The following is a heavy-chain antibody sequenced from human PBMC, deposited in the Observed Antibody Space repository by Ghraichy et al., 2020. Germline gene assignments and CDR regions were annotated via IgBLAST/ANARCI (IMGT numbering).Heavy chain of an antibody. CDR2: ISGSANTI. Sequence: GGSLRLSCAASGFIFSSYAMNWVRQAPGKGLEWVSYISGSANTIHYADSVMGRFTISRDNAKNSLFLEMNSLRDDDTAVYYCARASGGGGYRPDYWGQGTLVTGSS. CDR3: ARASGGGGYRPDY. J-gene: IGHJ4*02. D-gene: IGHD2-15*01. CDR1: GFIFSSYA. V-gene: IGHV3-48*02.